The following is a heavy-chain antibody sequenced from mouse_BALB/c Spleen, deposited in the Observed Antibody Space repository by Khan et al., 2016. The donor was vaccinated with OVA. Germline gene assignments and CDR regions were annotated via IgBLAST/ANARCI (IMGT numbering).Heavy chain of an antibody. V-gene: IGHV9-1*02. CDR2: INTYTGEP. CDR1: GYTFTDHG. Sequence: QIQLVQSGPELKKPGETVRISCKASGYTFTDHGVNWVKQAPGKGLKWMGWINTYTGEPTYTDDFKGRFAFSLETSAITDYLQINNLKNEDMATYFCAGGYWYFDVWGAGSTVTVSS. J-gene: IGHJ1*01. CDR3: AGGYWYFDV.